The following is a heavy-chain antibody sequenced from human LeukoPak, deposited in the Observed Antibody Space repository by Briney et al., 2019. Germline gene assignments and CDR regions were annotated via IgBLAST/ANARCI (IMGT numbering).Heavy chain of an antibody. CDR3: ARSLLRRSDY. D-gene: IGHD3-16*01. Sequence: SETLSLTCTVSGGSISSSSYYWGWIRQAPGKGLEWIGEINHSGSTNYNPSLKSRVTISVDTSENQFSLKLSSVTAADTAVYYCARSLLRRSDYWGQGTLVIVSS. CDR1: GGSISSSSYY. CDR2: INHSGST. J-gene: IGHJ4*02. V-gene: IGHV4-39*07.